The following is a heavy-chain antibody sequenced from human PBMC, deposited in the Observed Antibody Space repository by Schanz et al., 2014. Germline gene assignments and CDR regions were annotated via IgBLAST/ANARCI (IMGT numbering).Heavy chain of an antibody. CDR1: FFIINSSY. Sequence: GKEVGSGGGLVKPGGSLRLSFSSSFFIINSSYITWIRQAPGKGLEWLSYISRDGTTSYYADSVKGRFTISRDNAKNSLYLEMTSLRGEDTAVYYCARENLNWEAFDIWGQGTVVTVSS. CDR2: ISRDGTTS. D-gene: IGHD7-27*01. J-gene: IGHJ3*02. CDR3: ARENLNWEAFDI. V-gene: IGHV3-11*01.